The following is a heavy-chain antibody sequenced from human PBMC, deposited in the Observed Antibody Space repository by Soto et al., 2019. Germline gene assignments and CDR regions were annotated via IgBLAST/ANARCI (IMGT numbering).Heavy chain of an antibody. CDR1: GFTFSSYS. V-gene: IGHV3-48*01. CDR3: AKEDYYYDSSGYSDWFDP. D-gene: IGHD3-22*01. CDR2: ISSSSSTI. Sequence: GGSLRLSCAASGFTFSSYSMNWVRQAPGKGLEWVSYISSSSSTIFYADSVKGRFTISRDNAKNTLYLQMNSLRAEDTAVYYCAKEDYYYDSSGYSDWFDPWGQGTLVTVSS. J-gene: IGHJ5*02.